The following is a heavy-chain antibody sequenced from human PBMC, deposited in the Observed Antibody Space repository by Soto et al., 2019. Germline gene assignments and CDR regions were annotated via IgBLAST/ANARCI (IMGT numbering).Heavy chain of an antibody. CDR2: ISGSGGST. D-gene: IGHD3-10*01. Sequence: EVQLLESGGGLVQPGGSLRLSCAAFGFTFSSYAMSWVRQAPGKGLEWVSAISGSGGSTYYADSVKGRFTISRDNSKNTLYLQMNSLRAEDTAVYYCAKTDYGSGSYHMDVWGKGTTVTVSS. V-gene: IGHV3-23*01. J-gene: IGHJ6*03. CDR3: AKTDYGSGSYHMDV. CDR1: GFTFSSYA.